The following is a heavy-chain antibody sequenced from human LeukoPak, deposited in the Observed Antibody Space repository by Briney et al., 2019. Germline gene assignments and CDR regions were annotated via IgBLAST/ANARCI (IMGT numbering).Heavy chain of an antibody. CDR2: VSSDGGST. J-gene: IGHJ4*02. CDR3: VKAILFGSVSYYAD. D-gene: IGHD3-22*01. V-gene: IGHV3-64D*09. Sequence: PGGSLRLSCAASGFTFSNYWMHWVRQAPGKGLEYVSAVSSDGGSTYYADSVRGRFTISRDNSKNTLSLQMGSLRAEDTAVYYCVKAILFGSVSYYADWGQGTLVTVSS. CDR1: GFTFSNYW.